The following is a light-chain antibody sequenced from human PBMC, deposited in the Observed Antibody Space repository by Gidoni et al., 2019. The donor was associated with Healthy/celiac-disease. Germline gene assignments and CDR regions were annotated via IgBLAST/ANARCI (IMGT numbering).Light chain of an antibody. J-gene: IGKJ3*01. CDR3: QQRSNWPRGFT. CDR1: QSVSSY. CDR2: DAS. V-gene: IGKV3-11*01. Sequence: EIVLTQSPATLSLSPGERATLSYRAIQSVSSYLACYHQKHGQAPRLLIYDASNRATVSPARFSGSGSGTAFTLTISSLEPEDFAVYYCQQRSNWPRGFTFGPGTKVDIK.